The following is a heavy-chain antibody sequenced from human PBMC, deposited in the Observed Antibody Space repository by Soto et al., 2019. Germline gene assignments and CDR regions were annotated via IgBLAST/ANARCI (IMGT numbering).Heavy chain of an antibody. Sequence: GGSLRLACSASGFTFSDYDMHWVRQAPGRGLEFVSAIISNGGTTNYADSVRGRLTISRDNSKNTLYLQMSSLRADDTAVYYCVKDRWLAVGVLYYFDYWGQGTLVTVSS. D-gene: IGHD6-19*01. V-gene: IGHV3-64D*06. CDR1: GFTFSDYD. J-gene: IGHJ4*02. CDR2: IISNGGTT. CDR3: VKDRWLAVGVLYYFDY.